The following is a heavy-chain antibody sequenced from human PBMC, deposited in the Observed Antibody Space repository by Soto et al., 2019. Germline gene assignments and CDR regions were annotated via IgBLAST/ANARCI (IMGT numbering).Heavy chain of an antibody. Sequence: GGSLRLSCAASGFTFSDYYMSWVRQAPGKGLEWVSAISVSGDSTYYADSVTGRFTISRDNSKNTLYLQMNSLRAEDTAVYYCAKDVNLDYFDYWGQGTLVTVSS. CDR1: GFTFSDYY. J-gene: IGHJ4*02. V-gene: IGHV3-23*01. D-gene: IGHD3-16*02. CDR2: ISVSGDST. CDR3: AKDVNLDYFDY.